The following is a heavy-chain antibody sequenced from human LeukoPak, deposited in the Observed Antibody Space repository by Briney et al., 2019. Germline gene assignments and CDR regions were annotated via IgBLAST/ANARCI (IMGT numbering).Heavy chain of an antibody. V-gene: IGHV3-30*18. CDR3: ANTIRSALGGMDV. CDR1: GFIFSSYG. D-gene: IGHD5-18*01. J-gene: IGHJ6*04. Sequence: PGGSLRLSCAASGFIFSSYGMHWVRQAPGKGLEWVAVISYDGSNKYYADSVKGRFTISRDNSKNTLYLQMNSLRAEDTAVYYCANTIRSALGGMDVWGKGTTVTVSS. CDR2: ISYDGSNK.